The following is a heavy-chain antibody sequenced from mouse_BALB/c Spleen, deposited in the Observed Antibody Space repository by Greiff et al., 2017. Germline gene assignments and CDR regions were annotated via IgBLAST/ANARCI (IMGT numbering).Heavy chain of an antibody. CDR3: ARNGNHTFYAMDY. D-gene: IGHD2-1*01. Sequence: EVKLVESGGGLVKPGGSLKLSCAASGFTFSDYYMYWVRQTPEKRLEWVATISDGGSYTYYPDSVKGRFTISRDNAKNNLYLQMSSLKSEDTAMYYCARNGNHTFYAMDYWGQGTSVTVSS. V-gene: IGHV5-4*02. CDR2: ISDGGSYT. J-gene: IGHJ4*01. CDR1: GFTFSDYY.